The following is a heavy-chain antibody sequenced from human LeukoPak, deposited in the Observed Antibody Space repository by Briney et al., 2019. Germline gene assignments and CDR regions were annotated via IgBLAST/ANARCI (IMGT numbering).Heavy chain of an antibody. CDR1: GFTFSSYN. Sequence: GGPPIPSCAASGFTFSSYNMNWLRQAPGKGLERVSYISSSSSTKYYADSVKGRFTISRDNAKNSLYLQMNSLRDEDTAVYYCARDSSGYFLSFDYWGQGTLVTVSS. V-gene: IGHV3-48*02. CDR3: ARDSSGYFLSFDY. CDR2: ISSSSSTK. J-gene: IGHJ4*02. D-gene: IGHD3-22*01.